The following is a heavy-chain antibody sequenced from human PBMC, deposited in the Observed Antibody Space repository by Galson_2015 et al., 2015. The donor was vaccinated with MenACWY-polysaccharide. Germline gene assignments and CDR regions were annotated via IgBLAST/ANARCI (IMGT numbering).Heavy chain of an antibody. J-gene: IGHJ4*02. CDR3: AKDRHWNSFDC. Sequence: SLRLSCATSGFIFSNYWMSWVRLTPGKGLEWLGNIKNDGTAKNYMDSVKGRFTFSRDNTKNSLYLQMSSLREEDTAVYYCAKDRHWNSFDCWGQGTLVTVSS. CDR2: IKNDGTAK. V-gene: IGHV3-7*04. D-gene: IGHD1/OR15-1a*01. CDR1: GFIFSNYW.